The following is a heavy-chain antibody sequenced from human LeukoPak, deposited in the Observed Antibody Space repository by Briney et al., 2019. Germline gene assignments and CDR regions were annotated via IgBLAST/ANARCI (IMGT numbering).Heavy chain of an antibody. Sequence: PGRSLRLSCVASGFTFSTYGVHWVRQAPGKGLEWVAAIWYDGSNEYYADAVKGRFTISRDNSKNTVHLQMNSLRAEDTSVYFCAREISMFVNAFDLWGQGTLVTVSS. J-gene: IGHJ3*01. CDR1: GFTFSTYG. D-gene: IGHD3-10*02. CDR2: IWYDGSNE. V-gene: IGHV3-33*08. CDR3: AREISMFVNAFDL.